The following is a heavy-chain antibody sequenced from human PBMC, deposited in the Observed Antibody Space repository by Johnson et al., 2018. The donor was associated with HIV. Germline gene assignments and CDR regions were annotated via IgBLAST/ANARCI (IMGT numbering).Heavy chain of an antibody. CDR3: TREGRTVAAFTVGAFDI. CDR2: ISYDGSNK. Sequence: VQLVESGGGVVQPGRSLRLSCAASGFTFSSYAMHWVRQAPGKGLEWVAVISYDGSNKYYADSVKGRFTISRDNSKNTLYLQMNSLKTEDTAVYYCTREGRTVAAFTVGAFDIWGQGTMVTVSS. J-gene: IGHJ3*02. CDR1: GFTFSSYA. V-gene: IGHV3-30-3*01. D-gene: IGHD6-19*01.